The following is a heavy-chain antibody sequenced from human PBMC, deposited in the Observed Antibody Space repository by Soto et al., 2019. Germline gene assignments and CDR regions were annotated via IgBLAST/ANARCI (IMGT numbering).Heavy chain of an antibody. CDR2: IFTRGTA. CDR3: TKLWGYYFES. D-gene: IGHD3-22*01. J-gene: IGHJ4*02. CDR1: GFSVNNNY. V-gene: IGHV3-53*01. Sequence: GGSLRLSCTASGFSVNNNYMAWVRQAPGKSPEWVAVIFTRGTAHYADSVTGRFTFSRDNSKRTLNLQLNNLRAEDTAVYYCTKLWGYYFESWGQGTLVTVSS.